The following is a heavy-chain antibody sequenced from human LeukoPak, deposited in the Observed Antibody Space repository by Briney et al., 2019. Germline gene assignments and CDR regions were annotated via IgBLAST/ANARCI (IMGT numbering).Heavy chain of an antibody. CDR2: IYYSGST. Sequence: PSETLSLTCTVSGGSISSSSYYWSWIRQPPGKGLEWIGYIYYSGSTNYNPSLKSRVTISVDTSKNQFSLKLSSVTAADTAVYYCARDPYCSGGSCYSDYWGQGTLVTVSS. D-gene: IGHD2-15*01. J-gene: IGHJ4*02. CDR3: ARDPYCSGGSCYSDY. V-gene: IGHV4-61*01. CDR1: GGSISSSSYY.